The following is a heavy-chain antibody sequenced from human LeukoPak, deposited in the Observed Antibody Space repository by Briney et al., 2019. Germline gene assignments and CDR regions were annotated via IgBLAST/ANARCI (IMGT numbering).Heavy chain of an antibody. CDR1: EFTFSSYA. J-gene: IGHJ4*02. D-gene: IGHD3-22*01. V-gene: IGHV3-30*03. CDR2: VSNDGGDK. Sequence: GGSLRLSCAASEFTFSSYAMHWVRQAPGKGLEWVALVSNDGGDKYYADSVKGRFTISRDNSKNTLYLQMNSLRAEDTAVYYCARAQTYYDSSGQAYWGQGTLVTVSS. CDR3: ARAQTYYDSSGQAY.